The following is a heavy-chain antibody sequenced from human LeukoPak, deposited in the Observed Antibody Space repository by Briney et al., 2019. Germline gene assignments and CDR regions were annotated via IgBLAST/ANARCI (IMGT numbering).Heavy chain of an antibody. CDR2: ITGGSYTV. CDR1: GFTFSSYS. V-gene: IGHV3-48*01. D-gene: IGHD5-18*01. J-gene: IGHJ4*02. Sequence: GGSLRLSCAASGFTFSSYSMNWVRQAPGKGLEWVSYITGGSYTVYYAQSVRGRFTISRDNSKNTLYLQMNSLRAEDTAVYYCATTGTWIQLSYPFDYWGQGTLVTVSS. CDR3: ATTGTWIQLSYPFDY.